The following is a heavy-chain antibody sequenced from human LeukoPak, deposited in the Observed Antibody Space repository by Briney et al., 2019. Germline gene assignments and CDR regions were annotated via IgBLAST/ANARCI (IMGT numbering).Heavy chain of an antibody. V-gene: IGHV3-15*01. J-gene: IGHJ5*02. D-gene: IGHD6-19*01. CDR1: GFTFNNAW. CDR2: LKSKTDGGAT. CDR3: AAAGAGWYVYH. Sequence: GGSLRLSCAASGFTFNNAWMSWVRQAPGKGLEWVGRLKSKTDGGATDYAAPVKGRFTISRDDSKNILHLQKDSLKSEDTAVYYCAAAGAGWYVYHWGQGTLVTVSS.